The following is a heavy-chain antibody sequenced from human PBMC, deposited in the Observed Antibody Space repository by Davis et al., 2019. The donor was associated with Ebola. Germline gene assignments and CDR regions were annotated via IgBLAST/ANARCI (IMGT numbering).Heavy chain of an antibody. V-gene: IGHV3-21*01. CDR1: GFTFSSYS. Sequence: GSLRLSCAASGFTFSSYSMSWVRQAPGKGLEWVSSITTSTYIYYADSVRGRFTISRDNAKNSLYLQMDSLRAEDTAVYYCSRDQYSGSSAGGYWGQGTLVTVSS. CDR3: SRDQYSGSSAGGY. CDR2: ITTSTYI. D-gene: IGHD6-6*01. J-gene: IGHJ4*02.